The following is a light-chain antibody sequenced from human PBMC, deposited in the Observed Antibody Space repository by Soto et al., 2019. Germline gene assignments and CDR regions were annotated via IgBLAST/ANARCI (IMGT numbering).Light chain of an antibody. V-gene: IGLV2-11*01. CDR2: DVS. Sequence: QSALTQPRSVSGSPGQSVTISCTGTSSDVGGYHYVSWYQQQPGKAPKLMIYDVSKRPSGVPDRVSGSKSGNTASLTISGLQAEDEADYYCCSYAGSYIRHVFGAGTKRTVL. CDR1: SSDVGGYHY. J-gene: IGLJ1*01. CDR3: CSYAGSYIRHV.